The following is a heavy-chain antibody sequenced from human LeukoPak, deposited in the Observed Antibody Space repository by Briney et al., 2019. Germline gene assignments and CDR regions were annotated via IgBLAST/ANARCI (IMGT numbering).Heavy chain of an antibody. J-gene: IGHJ2*01. CDR2: IYYSGST. CDR1: GGSISSYY. V-gene: IGHV4-59*01. D-gene: IGHD7-27*01. Sequence: SETLSLTCTVSGGSISSYYWSWIRQPPGKGLEWIGYIYYSGSTNYNPSLKSRVTISVDTSKNQFSLKLSSVTAADTAVYYCARDRANWGGAGYFDLWGRGTLVTVSS. CDR3: ARDRANWGGAGYFDL.